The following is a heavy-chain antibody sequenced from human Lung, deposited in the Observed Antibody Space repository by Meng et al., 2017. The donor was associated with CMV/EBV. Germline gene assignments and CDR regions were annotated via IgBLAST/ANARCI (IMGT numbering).Heavy chain of an antibody. CDR3: ARDFYEYDNSGYYDDTFDI. Sequence: ASVXVSXXTSRNTFSSYTLTWVRQAPGQGLEWMGWIGGYDGRTNYRQKFKGRVTVTRDTSTSTAYMEVRSLGSDDTAVYYCARDFYEYDNSGYYDDTFDIWGQGTXVTVSS. CDR2: IGGYDGRT. CDR1: RNTFSSYT. V-gene: IGHV1-18*01. D-gene: IGHD3-22*01. J-gene: IGHJ3*02.